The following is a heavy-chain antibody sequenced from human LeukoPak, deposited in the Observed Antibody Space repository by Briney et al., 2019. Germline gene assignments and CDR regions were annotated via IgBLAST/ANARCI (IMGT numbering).Heavy chain of an antibody. CDR3: ARDGIVVVVAATGGFDY. CDR1: GFTFSSYS. J-gene: IGHJ4*02. CDR2: ISSSSSTI. Sequence: GGSLRLSCAASGFTFSSYSMNWVRQAPGKGLEWVSYISSSSSTIYYADSVKGRFTISGDNAKNSLYLQMNSLRAEDTAVYYCARDGIVVVVAATGGFDYWGQGTLVTVSS. D-gene: IGHD2-15*01. V-gene: IGHV3-48*04.